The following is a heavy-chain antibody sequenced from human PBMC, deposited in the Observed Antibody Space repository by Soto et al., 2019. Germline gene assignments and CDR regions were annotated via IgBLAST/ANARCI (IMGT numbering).Heavy chain of an antibody. V-gene: IGHV3-21*01. CDR3: ARDLSPADRKWFDP. J-gene: IGHJ5*02. D-gene: IGHD2-15*01. Sequence: GALRLSCAASGFTFSSYRMNWVRQAPGKGLEWVSSISSSYIYYADSVKGRFTISRDNAKNSPYLQMNSLRAEDTAVYYCARDLSPADRKWFDPWGQGTLVTVSS. CDR1: GFTFSSYR. CDR2: ISSSYI.